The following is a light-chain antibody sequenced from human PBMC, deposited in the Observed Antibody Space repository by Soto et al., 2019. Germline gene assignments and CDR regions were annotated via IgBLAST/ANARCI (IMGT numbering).Light chain of an antibody. J-gene: IGLJ2*01. CDR1: NSSIGSNT. CDR2: SNN. Sequence: QSVLTQPPSRSGTPGQRVTISCSGSNSSIGSNTVNWYQHLPGSAPKLLIHSNNQRPSGVPDRFSGSKSGTSASLAIGGLQSEDETDYYCAAWDDSLNGVLFGGGTKVTVL. V-gene: IGLV1-44*01. CDR3: AAWDDSLNGVL.